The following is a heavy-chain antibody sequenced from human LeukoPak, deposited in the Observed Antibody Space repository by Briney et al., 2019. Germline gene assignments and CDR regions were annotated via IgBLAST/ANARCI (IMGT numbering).Heavy chain of an antibody. CDR1: GFTFDDYA. V-gene: IGHV3-9*01. CDR3: AKGADIEMATLYFDY. Sequence: PGGSLRLSCAASGFTFDDYAMPWVRQAPGKGLEWVSGISWNSGSIGYADSVKGRFTISRDNAKNSLYLQMNSLRAEDTALYYCAKGADIEMATLYFDYWGQGTLVTVSS. J-gene: IGHJ4*02. CDR2: ISWNSGSI. D-gene: IGHD5-24*01.